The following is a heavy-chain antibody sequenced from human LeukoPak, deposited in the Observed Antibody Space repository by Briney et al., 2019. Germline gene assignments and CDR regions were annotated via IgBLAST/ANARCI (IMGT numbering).Heavy chain of an antibody. CDR3: AKDPDATVVTLVDY. CDR2: ISGSGGST. J-gene: IGHJ4*02. V-gene: IGHV3-23*01. CDR1: GFTFSSYA. Sequence: GGSLRLSCVVSGFTFSSYAMSWVRQAPGKGLEWVSAISGSGGSTYYADSVKGRFTISRDNSKNTLYLQMNSLRAEDTAVYYCAKDPDATVVTLVDYWGQGTLVTVSS. D-gene: IGHD4-23*01.